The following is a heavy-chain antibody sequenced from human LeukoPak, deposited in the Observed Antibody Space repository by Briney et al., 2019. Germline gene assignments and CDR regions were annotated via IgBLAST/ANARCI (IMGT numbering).Heavy chain of an antibody. CDR1: GYTFTSYG. CDR3: ARGAFDILTGYYMPTYYYGMDV. D-gene: IGHD3-9*01. J-gene: IGHJ6*02. Sequence: ASVKVSCKASGYTFTSYGISWVRQAPGQGLEWMGWISAYNGNTNYAQKLQGRVTMTTDTSTSTAYMELRSLRSADTAVSYCARGAFDILTGYYMPTYYYGMDVWGQGTTVTVSS. V-gene: IGHV1-18*01. CDR2: ISAYNGNT.